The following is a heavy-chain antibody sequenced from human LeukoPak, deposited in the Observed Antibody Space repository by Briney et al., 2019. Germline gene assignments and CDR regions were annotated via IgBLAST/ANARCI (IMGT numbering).Heavy chain of an antibody. V-gene: IGHV1-46*01. Sequence: ASVKVSCKTSGYTFTGYYVHWVRQAPGQGLEWMGIINPSGGSTSYAQKFQGRVTMTRDTSTSTVYMELSSLRSEDTAVYYCARDNPYSSSWFRDGMDVWGQGTTVTVSS. CDR3: ARDNPYSSSWFRDGMDV. J-gene: IGHJ6*02. CDR1: GYTFTGYY. CDR2: INPSGGST. D-gene: IGHD6-13*01.